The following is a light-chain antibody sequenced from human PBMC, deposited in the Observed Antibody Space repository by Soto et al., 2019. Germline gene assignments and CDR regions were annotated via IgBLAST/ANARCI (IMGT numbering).Light chain of an antibody. J-gene: IGLJ2*01. CDR2: EDS. V-gene: IGLV2-23*01. CDR1: SSDVGSYYL. CDR3: CSYAGSSTVV. Sequence: QSALTQPASVSGSPGQSITISCTGTSSDVGSYYLVSWYQQYPGKVPKLMIYEDSKRPSGVSNRFSGSKSGNTASLTISGLQAEDEADYYCCSYAGSSTVVFGGGTKLTVL.